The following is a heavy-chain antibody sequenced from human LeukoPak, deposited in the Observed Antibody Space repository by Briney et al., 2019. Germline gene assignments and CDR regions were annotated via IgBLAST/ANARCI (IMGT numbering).Heavy chain of an antibody. CDR2: IYYSGST. D-gene: IGHD3-16*01. CDR3: ARLGAGGGGI. Sequence: PSETLSLTCTVSGGSISSYYWSWIRQPPGKGLEWIGYIYYSGSTNYNPSLKSRVTISVDTSKNQFSLKMSSVTAADTAVYYCARLGAGGGGIWGQGTMVTVSS. CDR1: GGSISSYY. V-gene: IGHV4-59*08. J-gene: IGHJ3*02.